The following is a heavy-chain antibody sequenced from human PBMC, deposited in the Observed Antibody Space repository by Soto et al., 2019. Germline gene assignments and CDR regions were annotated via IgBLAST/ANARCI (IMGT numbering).Heavy chain of an antibody. CDR1: GFTFSSYA. D-gene: IGHD3-10*01. CDR3: AKDFYGSGSYYYY. V-gene: IGHV3-23*01. Sequence: GGSLRLSCAASGFTFSSYAMSWVRQAPGKGLEWVPAISGSGGSTYYSDSVKGRFTISRDNSKNTLYLQMNSLRAEDTAVYYCAKDFYGSGSYYYYWGQGTLVTVPQ. J-gene: IGHJ4*02. CDR2: ISGSGGST.